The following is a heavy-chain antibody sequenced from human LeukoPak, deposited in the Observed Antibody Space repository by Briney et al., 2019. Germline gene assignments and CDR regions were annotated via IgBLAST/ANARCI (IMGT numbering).Heavy chain of an antibody. CDR2: IGGGITNT. Sequence: GGSLRLSCAAPGLTLRNFAMSWVRQAPGKGLEWVSAIGGGITNTFHAASVEGRFTLSRDNSKNTLFLQMNSLRAEDTAVYFCATRGVGTTYYWGQGTLVTVSS. CDR1: GLTLRNFA. J-gene: IGHJ4*02. D-gene: IGHD1/OR15-1a*01. CDR3: ATRGVGTTYY. V-gene: IGHV3-23*01.